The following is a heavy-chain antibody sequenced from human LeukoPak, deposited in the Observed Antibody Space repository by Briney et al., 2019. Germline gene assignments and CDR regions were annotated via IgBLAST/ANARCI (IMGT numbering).Heavy chain of an antibody. J-gene: IGHJ5*02. CDR2: IYPGDSDT. Sequence: GASLKISFKGSGSRSTSYWIGWVRPMPGKGLEWMGIIYPGDSDTRYSPSFQGQVTISADKSISTAYLQWSSMKPSHLTMYYCERLGEEEAIDNLFDTWGQGTLVTVSS. CDR1: GSRSTSYW. V-gene: IGHV5-51*01. CDR3: ERLGEEEAIDNLFDT. D-gene: IGHD3-16*01.